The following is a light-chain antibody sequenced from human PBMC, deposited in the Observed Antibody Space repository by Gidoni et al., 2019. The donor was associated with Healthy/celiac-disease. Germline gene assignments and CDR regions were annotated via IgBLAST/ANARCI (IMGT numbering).Light chain of an antibody. V-gene: IGKV1-39*01. CDR1: QSISSY. J-gene: IGKJ2*01. CDR3: QQSYSTPYT. CDR2: AAS. Sequence: DIQMTQSPSSLSASVGDRVTITCRASQSISSYLNWYQQKPGKAPKVLIYAASSLQSGVPSRFSGRGSGTDFTTTISSLQAEDFATYYCQQSYSTPYTFGQGTKLEIK.